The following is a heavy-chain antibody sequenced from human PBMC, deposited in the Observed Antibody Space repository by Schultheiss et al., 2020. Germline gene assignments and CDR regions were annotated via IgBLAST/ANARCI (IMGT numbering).Heavy chain of an antibody. V-gene: IGHV3-53*01. CDR3: AAAGKNFDY. Sequence: GESLKISCAASGFTVSSNYMSWVRQAPGKGLEWVSVIYSGGSTYYADSVKGRFTISRDNSKNTLYLQMNSLRAEDTAVYYCAAAGKNFDYWGQGTLVTVSS. CDR2: IYSGGST. D-gene: IGHD6-13*01. J-gene: IGHJ4*02. CDR1: GFTVSSNY.